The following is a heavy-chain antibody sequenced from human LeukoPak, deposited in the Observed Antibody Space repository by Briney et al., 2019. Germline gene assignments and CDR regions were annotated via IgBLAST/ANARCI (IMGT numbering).Heavy chain of an antibody. V-gene: IGHV3-23*01. Sequence: GGSLRLSCAASGFTFSSYAMSWVRQAPGKGLEWVSAISGSGGSTYYADSVKGRFTISRDNSKSTLYLQMDSLRAEDTAVYYCAKDQEWLGIDYWGQGTLVTVSS. CDR2: ISGSGGST. D-gene: IGHD5-12*01. CDR3: AKDQEWLGIDY. J-gene: IGHJ4*02. CDR1: GFTFSSYA.